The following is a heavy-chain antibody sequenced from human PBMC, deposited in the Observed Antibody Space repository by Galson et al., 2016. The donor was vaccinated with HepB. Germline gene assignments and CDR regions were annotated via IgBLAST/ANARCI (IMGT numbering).Heavy chain of an antibody. Sequence: SVKVSCKASGYSFSSYGIGWVRQAPGQGLVWLGWISTFNGYTKYAQKLQGRVTMTTDTSTSTAYMELRSLRSDDTAVYYCARDGLRFLEWLRDGMDVWGQGTTVTVSS. V-gene: IGHV1-18*01. CDR3: ARDGLRFLEWLRDGMDV. J-gene: IGHJ6*02. CDR2: ISTFNGYT. D-gene: IGHD3-3*01. CDR1: GYSFSSYG.